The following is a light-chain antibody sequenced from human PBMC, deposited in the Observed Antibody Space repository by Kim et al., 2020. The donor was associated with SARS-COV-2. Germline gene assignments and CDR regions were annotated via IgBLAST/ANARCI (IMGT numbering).Light chain of an antibody. J-gene: IGKJ2*01. CDR1: QTLNTRY. CDR3: QQYVTSANA. Sequence: IVLTQSPDTLSLSPGEGATVSCRASQTLNTRYIAWYQQKPGQAPRLLISGASTRATGIPDRFSGSGSATHFALTISSLEPEDFAVYYCQQYVTSANAFGQGTKLE. V-gene: IGKV3-20*01. CDR2: GAS.